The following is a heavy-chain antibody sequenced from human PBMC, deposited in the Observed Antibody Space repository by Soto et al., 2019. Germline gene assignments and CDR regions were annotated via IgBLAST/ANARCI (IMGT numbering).Heavy chain of an antibody. J-gene: IGHJ6*03. CDR2: ISWNSGSI. Sequence: GGSLRLSCAASGFTFDDYAMHWVRQAPGKGLEWVSGISWNSGSIGYADSVKGRFTISRDNAKNSLYLQMNSLRAEDTALYYCAKEGGYERPHYYMDVWGKGTTVTVSS. V-gene: IGHV3-9*01. CDR1: GFTFDDYA. CDR3: AKEGGYERPHYYMDV. D-gene: IGHD5-12*01.